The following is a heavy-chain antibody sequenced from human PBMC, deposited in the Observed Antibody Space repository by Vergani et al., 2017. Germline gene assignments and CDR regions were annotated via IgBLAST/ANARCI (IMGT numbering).Heavy chain of an antibody. CDR2: INHSGST. CDR1: GGSFSGYY. J-gene: IGHJ6*03. CDR3: ARRGYYDILTGSPLDYYMDV. Sequence: QVQLQQWGAGLLKPSETLSLTCAVYGGSFSGYYWSWIRQPPGKGLEWIGEINHSGSTNYNPSLKIRVTISVDTSKNQFSLKLSAVTAADTAVYYCARRGYYDILTGSPLDYYMDVWGKGTTVTVSS. D-gene: IGHD3-9*01. V-gene: IGHV4-34*01.